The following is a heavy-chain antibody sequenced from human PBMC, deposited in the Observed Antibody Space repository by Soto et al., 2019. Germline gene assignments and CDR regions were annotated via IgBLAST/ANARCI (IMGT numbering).Heavy chain of an antibody. V-gene: IGHV1-69*06. D-gene: IGHD6-13*01. Sequence: ASVKVSCKASGGTFSSYAISWVRQAPGQGLEWMGGIIPIFGTANYAQKFQGRVTITADKSTSTAYMELSSLRSEDTAVYYCARDGFSSPARYYFDYWGRGTLVTVSS. CDR2: IIPIFGTA. CDR1: GGTFSSYA. CDR3: ARDGFSSPARYYFDY. J-gene: IGHJ4*02.